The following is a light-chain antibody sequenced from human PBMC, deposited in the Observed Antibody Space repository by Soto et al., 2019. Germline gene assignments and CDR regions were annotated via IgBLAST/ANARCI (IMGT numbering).Light chain of an antibody. CDR2: DVS. Sequence: QSVLTQPASVSGSPGQSITISCTGTSSGVGGYNYVSWYQQHPGKAPKLMIYDVSNRPSGVSNRFSGSKSGNTASLTISGLQAEDEADYYCSSYTSSSNLALYVFGTGTKVTVL. CDR3: SSYTSSSNLALYV. V-gene: IGLV2-14*01. CDR1: SSGVGGYNY. J-gene: IGLJ1*01.